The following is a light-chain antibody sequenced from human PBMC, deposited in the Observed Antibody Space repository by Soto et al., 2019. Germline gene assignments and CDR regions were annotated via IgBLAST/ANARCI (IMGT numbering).Light chain of an antibody. CDR3: SSYTTTETYV. Sequence: QSALTQPASVSGSPGQSITISCTGTTSDVGAYKYVSWFQQYPGKAPKLMIYDVSTRPSGVSYRFSGFKSGNTASLTISGLQAVDEADYYCSSYTTTETYVFGTGTKVTVL. CDR2: DVS. V-gene: IGLV2-14*01. CDR1: TSDVGAYKY. J-gene: IGLJ1*01.